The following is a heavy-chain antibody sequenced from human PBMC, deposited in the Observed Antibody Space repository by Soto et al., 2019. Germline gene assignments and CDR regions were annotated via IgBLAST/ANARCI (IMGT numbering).Heavy chain of an antibody. CDR1: GGTFSRHP. V-gene: IGHV1-69*13. J-gene: IGHJ6*02. D-gene: IGHD3-10*01. CDR2: IIPIFGTA. Sequence: GASVKVSCKASGGTFSRHPISWVRQAPGQRHPWMGGIIPIFGTANYAQKFQGTVTITADESTSTAYMELSSLRSEDTAVYYCTRGEEWFGDLSYYYYYRIDVWGQGSTVTVSS. CDR3: TRGEEWFGDLSYYYYYRIDV.